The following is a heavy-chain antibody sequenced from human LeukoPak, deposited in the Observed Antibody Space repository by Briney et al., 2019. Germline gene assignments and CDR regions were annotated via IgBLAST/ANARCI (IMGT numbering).Heavy chain of an antibody. Sequence: GGSLRLSCAASGFTVRDFWMAWFRQAPGKGLEWVAHIKEDGTAKYYVDSVRGRFTISKDDDKNSLSLQMNSLRVEDTAVYYCVRGGWELDYWGQGTLVTVVS. CDR2: IKEDGTAK. CDR1: GFTVRDFW. CDR3: VRGGWELDY. V-gene: IGHV3-7*01. J-gene: IGHJ4*02. D-gene: IGHD4-23*01.